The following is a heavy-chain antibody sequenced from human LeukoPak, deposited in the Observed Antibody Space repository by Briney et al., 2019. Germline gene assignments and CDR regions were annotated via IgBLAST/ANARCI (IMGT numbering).Heavy chain of an antibody. J-gene: IGHJ3*02. CDR2: IRAGGST. D-gene: IGHD3-22*01. CDR1: GFIVSGNY. CDR3: AREGSYDTSGYNDALDI. Sequence: GGSLRLSCAASGFIVSGNYMSWVRQAPGKGLEWVSVIRAGGSTSYADSVKGRFTISRDNSKNTLYLQMNSLRDEDTAVYYCAREGSYDTSGYNDALDIWGQGTMVTVSA. V-gene: IGHV3-53*01.